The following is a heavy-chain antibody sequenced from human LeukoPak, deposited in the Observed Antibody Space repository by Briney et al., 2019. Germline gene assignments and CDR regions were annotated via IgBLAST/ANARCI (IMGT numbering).Heavy chain of an antibody. V-gene: IGHV1-18*01. CDR3: ARQGSSWSPHDY. Sequence: ASVKVSCKASGYTFTSYGISWVRQAPGQGLEWMGWISAYNGNTIYAHKLQGRVTMTTDTSTSTAYMELRSLRSDDTAVYYCARQGSSWSPHDYWGQGTLVTVSS. D-gene: IGHD6-13*01. CDR2: ISAYNGNT. J-gene: IGHJ4*02. CDR1: GYTFTSYG.